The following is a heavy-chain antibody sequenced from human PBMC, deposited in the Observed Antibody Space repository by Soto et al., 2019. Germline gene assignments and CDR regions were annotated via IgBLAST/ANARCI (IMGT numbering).Heavy chain of an antibody. CDR3: ARERIYYDSSAYPDY. V-gene: IGHV4-39*02. CDR2: IHYSGYT. D-gene: IGHD3-22*01. J-gene: IGHJ4*02. CDR1: GGSISSSTYY. Sequence: SETLSLTCTVSGGSISSSTYYWAWIRQPPGKRLEWIGSIHYSGYTYYNPSLKGRVTVSVDTSKNEFSLKLTSVTAADTAVYYCARERIYYDSSAYPDYWGQATLVTVSS.